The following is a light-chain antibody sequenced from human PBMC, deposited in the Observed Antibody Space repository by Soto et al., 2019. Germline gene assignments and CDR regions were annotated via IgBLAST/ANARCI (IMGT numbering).Light chain of an antibody. CDR3: SSYTTSGSFVV. V-gene: IGLV2-14*02. Sequence: QSALTQPASVSGSPGQSITISCTGTSSDVGSYNFVSWYQQHPGKAPKVIIYEGTKRPSGVSNRFSGSKSGNTASLTISGLQAEDEADYYCSSYTTSGSFVVFGGGTKVTVL. CDR2: EGT. J-gene: IGLJ2*01. CDR1: SSDVGSYNF.